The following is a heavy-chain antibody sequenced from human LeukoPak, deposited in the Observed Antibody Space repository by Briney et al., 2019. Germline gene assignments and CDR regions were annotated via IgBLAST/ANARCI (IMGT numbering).Heavy chain of an antibody. Sequence: GGSLRLSCAASGFTFSSYSMNWVRQAPGKGLEWVSSISSSSSYIYYADSVKGRFTISRDNAKNSLYLQMNSLRAEDTAVYYCARSIERGYSYGPFDYWRQGTLVTVSS. CDR3: ARSIERGYSYGPFDY. D-gene: IGHD5-18*01. V-gene: IGHV3-21*01. J-gene: IGHJ4*02. CDR1: GFTFSSYS. CDR2: ISSSSSYI.